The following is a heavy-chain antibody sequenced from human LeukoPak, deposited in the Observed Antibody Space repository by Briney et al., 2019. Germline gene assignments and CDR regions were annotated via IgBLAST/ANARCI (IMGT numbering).Heavy chain of an antibody. J-gene: IGHJ5*02. D-gene: IGHD3-9*01. CDR2: IYPGDSDT. V-gene: IGHV5-51*01. Sequence: GESLKISCKGSGYRFTSYWIGWVRQVPGKGLEWMGIIYPGDSDTRYSPSFQGQVTISADKSISTAYLQWRSLKASDTDMYYCARTPYYDILTGYHNWFDPWGQGTLVTVSS. CDR1: GYRFTSYW. CDR3: ARTPYYDILTGYHNWFDP.